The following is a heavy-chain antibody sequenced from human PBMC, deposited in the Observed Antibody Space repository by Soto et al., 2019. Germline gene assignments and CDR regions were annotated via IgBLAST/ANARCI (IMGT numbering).Heavy chain of an antibody. J-gene: IGHJ4*02. CDR2: IYSGGST. Sequence: EVQLVESGGGLVQPGGSLRLSCAASGFTVSSNYMSWVRQAPGKGLEWVSVIYSGGSTYYADSVKGRFTISRDNSKSTLYLQMNSLRAEDTAVYYCARYCSGGSCYSGVDYWGQGTLVTVSS. CDR1: GFTVSSNY. CDR3: ARYCSGGSCYSGVDY. D-gene: IGHD2-15*01. V-gene: IGHV3-66*01.